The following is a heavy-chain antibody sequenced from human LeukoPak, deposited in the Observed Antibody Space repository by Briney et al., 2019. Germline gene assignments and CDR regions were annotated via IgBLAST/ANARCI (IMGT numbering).Heavy chain of an antibody. J-gene: IGHJ4*02. D-gene: IGHD3-10*01. CDR1: GFTFSSFT. V-gene: IGHV3-7*01. CDR3: ARGPITMVRGVIIGYFDY. Sequence: GGSLRLSCAASGFTFSSFTMNWVRQAPGKGLEWVANIKQDGSEKYYVDSVKGRFTISRDNAKNSLYLQMNSLRAEDTAVYYCARGPITMVRGVIIGYFDYWGQGTLVTVSS. CDR2: IKQDGSEK.